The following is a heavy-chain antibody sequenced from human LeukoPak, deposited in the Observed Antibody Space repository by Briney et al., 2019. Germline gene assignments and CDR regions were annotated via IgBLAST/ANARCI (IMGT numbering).Heavy chain of an antibody. D-gene: IGHD2-15*01. CDR3: SGGDVFDI. CDR2: INQDGTIK. V-gene: IGHV3-7*01. CDR1: GFTFSTYW. Sequence: GGSLRLSCAGSGFTFSTYWMTWVRQAPGKGLEWVANINQDGTIKQYVESVKGRFTISIDNAKTSLYLQMNSLGDEDTAIYYCSGGDVFDIWGQGTMVTVSS. J-gene: IGHJ3*02.